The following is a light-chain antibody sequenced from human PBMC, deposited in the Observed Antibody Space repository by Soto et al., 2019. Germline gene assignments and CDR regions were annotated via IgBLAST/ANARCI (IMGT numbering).Light chain of an antibody. J-gene: IGKJ2*01. CDR1: QVIGNN. CDR3: LQHHTYPFT. CDR2: AAY. V-gene: IGKV1-17*01. Sequence: DIQMTQSPSSLSASVGDRVTLTCRASQVIGNNLGWYQQKPGKAPKRLIYAAYTLECGVPSRFSGSGSATEFTLTISSLQPEDCATYYCLQHHTYPFTFGQGTKLEI.